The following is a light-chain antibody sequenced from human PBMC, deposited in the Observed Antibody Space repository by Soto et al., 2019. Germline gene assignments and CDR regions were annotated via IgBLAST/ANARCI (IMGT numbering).Light chain of an antibody. CDR2: DVI. V-gene: IGLV2-14*03. J-gene: IGLJ2*01. Sequence: QSALTQPASVSGSPGQSITISCTGTSNDIGTSNFVSSYQHHPGKAPKLMIYDVINRPSGVSDRFSGSKSGNTASLTISGLQAEDEAAYYCSSYKNSSTVVFGGGTKLTVL. CDR3: SSYKNSSTVV. CDR1: SNDIGTSNF.